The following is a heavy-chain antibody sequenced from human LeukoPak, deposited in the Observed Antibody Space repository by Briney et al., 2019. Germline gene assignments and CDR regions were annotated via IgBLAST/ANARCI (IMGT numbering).Heavy chain of an antibody. CDR3: AKDRGSSSKGAFDY. J-gene: IGHJ4*02. Sequence: PGRSLRPSCAASGFTFDDYAMHWVRQAPGKGLEWVSGISWNSGSIGYADSVKGRFTISRDNAKNSLYLQMNSLRAEDMALYYCAKDRGSSSKGAFDYWGQGTLVTVSS. V-gene: IGHV3-9*03. CDR1: GFTFDDYA. D-gene: IGHD6-6*01. CDR2: ISWNSGSI.